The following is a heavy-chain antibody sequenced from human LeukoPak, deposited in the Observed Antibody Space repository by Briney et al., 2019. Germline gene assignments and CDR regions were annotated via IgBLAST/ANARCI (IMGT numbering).Heavy chain of an antibody. CDR2: MYYSGTT. D-gene: IGHD2-21*01. Sequence: KTSETLSLTCTVSGNSINIYSWNWIRQSPEKGLEWIAYMYYSGTTNYNPSLENRAAISLDLSRHQFPLRLSSATAADTAVYFCATTDKNRYYINVWGPGTTVIVSS. J-gene: IGHJ6*01. CDR1: GNSINIYS. V-gene: IGHV4-59*12. CDR3: ATTDKNRYYINV.